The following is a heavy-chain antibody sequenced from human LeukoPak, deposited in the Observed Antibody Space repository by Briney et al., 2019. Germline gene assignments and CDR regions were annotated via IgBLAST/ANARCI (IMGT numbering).Heavy chain of an antibody. J-gene: IGHJ4*02. V-gene: IGHV3-64D*09. Sequence: GGSLRLSCSASGFTFRYYAMHWVRQAAGKGLEFVSGISSNGGSTYYADSLKGRFTLSRDNSHNTLYLQMSSLRAEDTAIYYCAKGPTYDSLPYYFDYWGQGTLVTVSS. CDR2: ISSNGGST. D-gene: IGHD3-22*01. CDR3: AKGPTYDSLPYYFDY. CDR1: GFTFRYYA.